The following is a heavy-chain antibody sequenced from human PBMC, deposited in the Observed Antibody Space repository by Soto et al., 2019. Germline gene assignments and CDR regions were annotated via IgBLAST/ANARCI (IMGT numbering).Heavy chain of an antibody. CDR3: AHRGPWGSYRQGRCYP. J-gene: IGHJ5*02. V-gene: IGHV2-5*01. CDR2: IYWNDEK. CDR1: GFSLSTVGEG. Sequence: QITLKESGPTLVKPTQTLSLTCTVSGFSLSTVGEGVGWVRQPPGKALEWLALIYWNDEKRFSPSLESRLTSTKDTSKNKVVLTMTNMNSVDTARYYCAHRGPWGSYRQGRCYPWGQGTLGTVSS. D-gene: IGHD3-16*02.